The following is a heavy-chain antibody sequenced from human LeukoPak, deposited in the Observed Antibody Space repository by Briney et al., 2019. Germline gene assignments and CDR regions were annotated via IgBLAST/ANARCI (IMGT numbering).Heavy chain of an antibody. CDR2: INPNSGGT. D-gene: IGHD5-18*01. J-gene: IGHJ4*02. V-gene: IGHV1-2*02. Sequence: GASVKVSCKASGYTFTGYYMHWVRQAPGQGLEWMGWINPNSGGTNYAQKFQGRVTMTRDTSISTAYMELSRLRSDDTAVYYCARDRGYSYGLATYYFDFWGQGTLVTVSS. CDR1: GYTFTGYY. CDR3: ARDRGYSYGLATYYFDF.